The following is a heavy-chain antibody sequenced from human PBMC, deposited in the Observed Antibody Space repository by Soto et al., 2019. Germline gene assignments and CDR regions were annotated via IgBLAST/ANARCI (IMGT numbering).Heavy chain of an antibody. CDR2: ISGSGGST. J-gene: IGHJ6*03. CDR3: AKGASGLDIVTGYYMDYYYYYMDV. D-gene: IGHD3-9*01. CDR1: GFTFSSYA. V-gene: IGHV3-23*01. Sequence: EVQLLESGGGLVQPGGSLRLSCAASGFTFSSYAMSWVRQAPGKGLEWDSAISGSGGSTYYADSVKGRFTISRDNSKNTLYLQMNSLRAEDTAVYYCAKGASGLDIVTGYYMDYYYYYMDVWGKGTTVTVSS.